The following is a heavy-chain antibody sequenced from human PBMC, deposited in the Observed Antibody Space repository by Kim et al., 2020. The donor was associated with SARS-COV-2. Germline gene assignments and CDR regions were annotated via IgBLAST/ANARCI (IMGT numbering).Heavy chain of an antibody. J-gene: IGHJ3*02. Sequence: SVKGRFTISRDDSKNTAYLQMNSLKTEDTAVYYCAWYSSGWYYSQDAFDIWGQGTMVTVSS. D-gene: IGHD6-19*01. CDR3: AWYSSGWYYSQDAFDI. V-gene: IGHV3-73*01.